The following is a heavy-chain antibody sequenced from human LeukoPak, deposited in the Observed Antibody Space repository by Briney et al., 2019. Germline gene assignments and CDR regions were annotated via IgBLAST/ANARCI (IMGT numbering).Heavy chain of an antibody. V-gene: IGHV3-23*01. CDR2: ISGSGGST. J-gene: IGHJ4*02. Sequence: PGGSLRLSCAASGFTLDDYGMSWVRRAPGKGLEWVSAISGSGGSTYYADSVKGRFTISRDNSKNTLYLQMNSLRAEDTAVYYCAKPRIAAARPLGYWGQGTLVTVSS. CDR3: AKPRIAAARPLGY. D-gene: IGHD6-13*01. CDR1: GFTLDDYG.